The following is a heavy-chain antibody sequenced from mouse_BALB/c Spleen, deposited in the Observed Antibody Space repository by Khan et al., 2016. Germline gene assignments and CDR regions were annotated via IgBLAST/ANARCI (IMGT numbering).Heavy chain of an antibody. V-gene: IGHV9-3-1*01. Sequence: QIQLVQSGPELKKPGKTVKISCKASGYTFTNYGMNWVKQAPGKGLKWMGWINTYSGESTYADDFKGRFAFSLATSANTAYLQINNLKHEDTATXFYATYRYYYGSRRYVDVWGAGTTVTVSS. CDR1: GYTFTNYG. D-gene: IGHD1-1*01. CDR2: INTYSGES. CDR3: ATYRYYYGSRRYVDV. J-gene: IGHJ1*01.